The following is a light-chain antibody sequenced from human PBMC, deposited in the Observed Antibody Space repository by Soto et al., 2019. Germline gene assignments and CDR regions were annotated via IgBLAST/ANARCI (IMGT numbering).Light chain of an antibody. CDR1: SSDVGGYNY. CDR3: SSYTSSRV. V-gene: IGLV2-14*01. CDR2: DVS. Sequence: QSVLPQPASVSGSPGPSITISCTGTSSDVGGYNYVSWYQQHPGKAPKLMIYDVSNRPSGVSNRFSGSKSGNTASLTISGLQAEDEADYYCSSYTSSRVFGTGTKVTVL. J-gene: IGLJ1*01.